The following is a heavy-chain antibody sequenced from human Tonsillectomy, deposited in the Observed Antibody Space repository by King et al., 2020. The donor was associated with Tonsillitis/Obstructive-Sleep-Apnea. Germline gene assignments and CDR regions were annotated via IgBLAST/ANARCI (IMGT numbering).Heavy chain of an antibody. CDR3: ASVYDTSGWYGGQTFDY. CDR2: IYFSGST. J-gene: IGHJ4*02. Sequence: QLQESGPGLVKPSETLSLTCTVSGGSIKSSRYYWGWIRQSPGKGLEWIGSIYFSGSTYYNPSLKSRVTISVDTSKNQFSLNLGAVTAADTAVYYCASVYDTSGWYGGQTFDYWGQGTLVPVSS. D-gene: IGHD6-19*01. V-gene: IGHV4-39*01. CDR1: GGSIKSSRYY.